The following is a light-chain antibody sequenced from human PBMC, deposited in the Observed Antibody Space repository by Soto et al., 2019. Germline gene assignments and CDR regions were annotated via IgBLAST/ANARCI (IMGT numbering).Light chain of an antibody. CDR2: KAS. V-gene: IGKV1-5*03. J-gene: IGKJ2*01. CDR1: QSISSW. Sequence: DIQMTQSPSTLSASVGDRVTITCRASQSISSWLAWYQQKPGKAPKLLIYKASSLESGVPSRFSGSESGTEFNLTISSLQPDDFATYYCQQYNSYSPYTFGQGTKLEIK. CDR3: QQYNSYSPYT.